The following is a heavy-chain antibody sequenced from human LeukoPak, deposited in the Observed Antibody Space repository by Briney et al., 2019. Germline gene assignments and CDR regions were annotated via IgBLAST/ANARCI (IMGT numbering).Heavy chain of an antibody. CDR3: AKDVVSRGASLFDY. CDR2: ISWNSGSI. V-gene: IGHV3-9*01. CDR1: GFTFDDYA. Sequence: GGSLRLSCAASGFTFDDYAMHWVRQAPGKGLEWVSGISWNSGSIGYADSVKGRFTISRDNAKNSLYLQMNSLRAEDTALYYCAKDVVSRGASLFDYWGQGTLVTVSS. D-gene: IGHD1-26*01. J-gene: IGHJ4*02.